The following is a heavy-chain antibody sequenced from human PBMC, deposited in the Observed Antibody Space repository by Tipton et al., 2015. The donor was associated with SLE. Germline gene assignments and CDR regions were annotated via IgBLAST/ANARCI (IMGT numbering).Heavy chain of an antibody. CDR3: ARGSASGYYGMDV. V-gene: IGHV4-34*01. CDR2: INQFGRT. J-gene: IGHJ6*02. Sequence: TLSLTCDVYDGSFSGYYWTYIRQPPGKGLEWIGEINQFGRTNYSPSLNSRVTMSLDTSKNQVSLRLSSVTAADTAVYYCARGSASGYYGMDVWGQGTMVAVSS. CDR1: DGSFSGYY.